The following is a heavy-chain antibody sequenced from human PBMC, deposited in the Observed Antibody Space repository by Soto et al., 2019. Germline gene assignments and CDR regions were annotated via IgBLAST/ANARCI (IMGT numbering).Heavy chain of an antibody. J-gene: IGHJ4*02. V-gene: IGHV1-3*05. CDR2: INAGNGNT. D-gene: IGHD1-20*01. CDR1: GYTFTSYA. CDR3: ARGITLPTPLDY. Sequence: QVQLVQSGAEEKKPGASVKVSCKASGYTFTSYAMHWVRQAPGQRLERMGWINAGNGNTKYSQKFQGRVTITRATSASTAYMELSSLRSEDTAVYYCARGITLPTPLDYWGQGTLVTVSS.